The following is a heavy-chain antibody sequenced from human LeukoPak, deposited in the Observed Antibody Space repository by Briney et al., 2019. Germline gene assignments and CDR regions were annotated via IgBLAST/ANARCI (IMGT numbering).Heavy chain of an antibody. V-gene: IGHV4-39*07. CDR3: ARDANYYDSSGYYYMPAFDI. Sequence: SSETLSLTCTVSGGSISSSSYYWDWIREPPGKGLEWIGSIYYSGSTYYNPSLKSRVTISVDTSKNQFSLKLSSVTAADTAVYYCARDANYYDSSGYYYMPAFDIWGQGTMVTVSS. J-gene: IGHJ3*02. D-gene: IGHD3-22*01. CDR2: IYYSGST. CDR1: GGSISSSSYY.